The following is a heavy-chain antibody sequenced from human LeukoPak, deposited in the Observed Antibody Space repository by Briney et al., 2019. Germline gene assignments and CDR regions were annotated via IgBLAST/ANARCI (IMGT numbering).Heavy chain of an antibody. CDR1: GYTFTSYY. D-gene: IGHD3-16*02. CDR3: ARGYYDYVWGSYRLYY. Sequence: GASVKVSCKASGYTFTSYYMHWVRQAPGQGLEWMGIINPSGGSTSYAQKFQGRVTMTRNTSISTAYMELSSLRSEDTAVYYCARGYYDYVWGSYRLYYWGQGTLVTVSS. CDR2: INPSGGST. V-gene: IGHV1-46*01. J-gene: IGHJ4*02.